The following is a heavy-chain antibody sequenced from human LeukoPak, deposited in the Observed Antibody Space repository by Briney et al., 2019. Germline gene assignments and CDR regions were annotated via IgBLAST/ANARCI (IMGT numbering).Heavy chain of an antibody. V-gene: IGHV3-23*01. CDR1: GFIFSRHA. Sequence: GGSLRLSCAASGFIFSRHAMSWVRQAPGKGLEWVSTTGLESVHTLCADSVQGRFTVSRDNSRNTLDLQMDNLKVDDTAVYYCAKGGDIGKHPTRAYYFDIWGQGTLVTVSS. J-gene: IGHJ4*02. CDR2: TGLESVHT. CDR3: AKGGDIGKHPTRAYYFDI. D-gene: IGHD2-21*02.